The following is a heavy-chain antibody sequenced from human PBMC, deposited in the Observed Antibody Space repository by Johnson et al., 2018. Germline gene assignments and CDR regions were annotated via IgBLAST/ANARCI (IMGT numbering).Heavy chain of an antibody. CDR3: ARGRGYCSGGSCYRYFQH. CDR1: GFTFSSYA. D-gene: IGHD2-15*01. V-gene: IGHV3-30-3*01. Sequence: QVQLVESGGGVVQPGRSLRLSCAASGFTFSSYAMHWVRQAPGKGLEWVAVISYDGSNKYYADSVKVRFTISRDNSKNTLYLQMNSLRAEDTAVYYCARGRGYCSGGSCYRYFQHWGQCTLVTVSS. CDR2: ISYDGSNK. J-gene: IGHJ1*01.